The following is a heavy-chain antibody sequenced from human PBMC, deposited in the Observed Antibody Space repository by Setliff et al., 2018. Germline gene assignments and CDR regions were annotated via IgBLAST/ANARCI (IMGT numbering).Heavy chain of an antibody. D-gene: IGHD1-26*01. V-gene: IGHV3-48*01. Sequence: GGSLRLSCEASGFIFSNYAMDWVRQAPGKGLEWVSYISSSSSTIYYADSVKGRFTISRDNAKNSLYLQMNSLRAEDTAVYYCARDLAGATYYYYYGMDVWGQGTTVTVSS. CDR3: ARDLAGATYYYYYGMDV. CDR1: GFIFSNYA. J-gene: IGHJ6*02. CDR2: ISSSSSTI.